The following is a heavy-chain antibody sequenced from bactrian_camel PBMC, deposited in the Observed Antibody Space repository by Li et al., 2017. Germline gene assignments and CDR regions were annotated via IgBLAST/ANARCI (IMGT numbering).Heavy chain of an antibody. J-gene: IGHJ6*01. V-gene: IGHV3S55*01. CDR1: GITLDDSD. CDR3: SAGTRIIVGDYCDDITA. CDR2: MNAYGDI. D-gene: IGHD3*01. Sequence: VQLVESGGGSVQAGGSLILACTASGITLDDSDMGWYRQASGDVCTLVSHMNAYGDIYYADSVDGRFTISQDNAKNTIYLQMNSLTPEDTAMYYCSAGTRIIVGDYCDDITAWGQGTQVTVS.